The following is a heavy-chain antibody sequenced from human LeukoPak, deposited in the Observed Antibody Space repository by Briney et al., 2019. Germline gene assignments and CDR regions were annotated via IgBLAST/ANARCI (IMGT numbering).Heavy chain of an antibody. D-gene: IGHD3-22*01. V-gene: IGHV3-7*05. CDR3: AKDIENYDSTGHFDY. CDR2: IKRDGSEE. J-gene: IGHJ4*02. Sequence: GGSLRLSCVASKFTFSSYWMSWVRQAPGKGLEWVANIKRDGSEEYYVDSVKGRFTISRDNAKNSLYLQMNGLRIEDTAFYYCAKDIENYDSTGHFDYWGQGTLVTVSS. CDR1: KFTFSSYW.